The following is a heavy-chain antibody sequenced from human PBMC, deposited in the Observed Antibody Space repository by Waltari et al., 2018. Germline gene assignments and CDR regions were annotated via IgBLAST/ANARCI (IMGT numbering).Heavy chain of an antibody. V-gene: IGHV1-69*13. CDR2: IIPIFGTA. J-gene: IGHJ3*02. CDR1: GGTFSSYA. CDR3: ARSRCSGGSCYSYFDAFDI. D-gene: IGHD2-15*01. Sequence: QVQLVQSGAEVKKPGSSVKVSCKASGGTFSSYAIRWVRQAPGQGLEWMGGIIPIFGTANYAQKFQGRVTITADESTSTAYMELSSLRSEDTAVYYCARSRCSGGSCYSYFDAFDIWGQGTMVTVSS.